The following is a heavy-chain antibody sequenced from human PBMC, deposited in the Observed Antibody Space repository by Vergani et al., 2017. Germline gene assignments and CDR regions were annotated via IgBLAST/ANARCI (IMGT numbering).Heavy chain of an antibody. CDR1: GGSISSYY. D-gene: IGHD1-20*01. CDR3: AITGTTTVDAFDI. Sequence: QLQLQESGPGLVKPSETLSLTCTVSGGSISSYYWSWIRQPPGKGLEWIGYIYYSGSTNYNPSLKSRVTRSVDTSKNQFSLKLSSVTAADTAVYYCAITGTTTVDAFDIWGQGTMVTVSS. J-gene: IGHJ3*02. CDR2: IYYSGST. V-gene: IGHV4-59*01.